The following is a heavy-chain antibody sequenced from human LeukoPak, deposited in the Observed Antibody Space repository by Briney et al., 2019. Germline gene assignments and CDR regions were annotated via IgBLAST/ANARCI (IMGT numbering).Heavy chain of an antibody. J-gene: IGHJ4*02. CDR2: IFSGGST. CDR1: GFTVSSNY. Sequence: GGSLRLSCVASGFTVSSNYMSWVRQAPGKGLEWVSAIFSGGSTFYADSVTGRFTISRDNSKNTVYLEMNSLRAEDTAVYYCARDQGENYDSSGYYRYWGQGTLVAVSS. V-gene: IGHV3-53*01. D-gene: IGHD3-22*01. CDR3: ARDQGENYDSSGYYRY.